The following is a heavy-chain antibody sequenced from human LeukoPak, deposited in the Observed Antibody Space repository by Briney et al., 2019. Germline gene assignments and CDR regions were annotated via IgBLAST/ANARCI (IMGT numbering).Heavy chain of an antibody. V-gene: IGHV1-2*02. CDR1: GYSVNAYN. Sequence: ASEKVSCKTSGYSVNAYNMHWVRQAPGQGLEWMGWINHKSGAANYAQKFQGRVTMTWDTSISTAYMELRRLSSDDTAVYYCAREYILTRYYGDYWGQGTLVTVSS. J-gene: IGHJ4*02. CDR2: INHKSGAA. D-gene: IGHD3-9*01. CDR3: AREYILTRYYGDY.